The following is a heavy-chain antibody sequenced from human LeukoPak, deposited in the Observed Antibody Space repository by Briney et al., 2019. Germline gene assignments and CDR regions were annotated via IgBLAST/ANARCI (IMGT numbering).Heavy chain of an antibody. CDR3: TRRRYFDY. CDR1: GYSFTDYW. J-gene: IGHJ4*02. Sequence: GESLKISCKGSGYSFTDYWIGWVRQMPGKGLEWMGIIYPGDSDTRYSPSFQGQVTISADESINTAFLQWSSLKASDTAMYYCTRRRYFDYWGQGTLVTVSS. CDR2: IYPGDSDT. V-gene: IGHV5-51*01.